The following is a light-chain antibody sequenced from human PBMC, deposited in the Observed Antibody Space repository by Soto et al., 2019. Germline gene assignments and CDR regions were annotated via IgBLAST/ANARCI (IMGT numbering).Light chain of an antibody. CDR3: ATWDGSLPGEV. CDR2: DNN. V-gene: IGLV1-51*01. CDR1: SSNIGNNY. Sequence: QSVLTQSLSVSAAPGQTVTISCSGSSSNIGNNYVSWYQQLPGTAPKLLIYDNNKRPSGIPDRFSGSKSGTSGTLEITGLQTGDEADYYCATWDGSLPGEVFGGGTKLTVL. J-gene: IGLJ2*01.